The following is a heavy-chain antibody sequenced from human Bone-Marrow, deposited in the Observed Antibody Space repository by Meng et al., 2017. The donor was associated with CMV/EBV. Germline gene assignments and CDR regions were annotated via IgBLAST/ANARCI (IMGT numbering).Heavy chain of an antibody. CDR3: ARDLDGGEMATAVGADY. V-gene: IGHV1-2*02. D-gene: IGHD5-24*01. CDR2: IDPNSGDT. CDR1: GYSFTGYY. J-gene: IGHJ4*02. Sequence: ASVKVSCKTSGYSFTGYYMQWVRQAPGQGLEWMGWIDPNSGDTNIAQRFQGRVTITRNTSISTAYMEVSRLRSDDTAVYYCARDLDGGEMATAVGADYWGQGTLVTVSS.